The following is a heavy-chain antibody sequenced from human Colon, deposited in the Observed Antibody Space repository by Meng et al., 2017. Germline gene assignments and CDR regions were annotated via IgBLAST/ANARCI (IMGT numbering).Heavy chain of an antibody. CDR2: INPRGDNT. V-gene: IGHV1-46*02. J-gene: IGHJ3*02. Sequence: QVQLVQCGGEVKKPGASVKVSCKAFLYTFNSYYMHCVRQAPGQGLEWMGIINPRGDNTNDAQRFQGRLTMTRDTSTSTIYMELSSLRSEDTAVYYCARDLGVFNAFDIWGQGTMVTVSS. CDR3: ARDLGVFNAFDI. D-gene: IGHD2-8*01. CDR1: LYTFNSYY.